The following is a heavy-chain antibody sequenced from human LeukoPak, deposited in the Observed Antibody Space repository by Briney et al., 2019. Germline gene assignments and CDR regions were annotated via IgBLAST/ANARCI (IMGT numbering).Heavy chain of an antibody. Sequence: SETLSLTCAVYGGSFSGYYWSWIRQPPGKGLEWIGEINHSGSTNYNPSLKSRVTISVDTYKNQFSLKLSSVTAADTAVYYCARRNYVWGSYRWGQGTLVTVSS. D-gene: IGHD3-16*01. J-gene: IGHJ4*02. V-gene: IGHV4-34*01. CDR1: GGSFSGYY. CDR3: ARRNYVWGSYR. CDR2: INHSGST.